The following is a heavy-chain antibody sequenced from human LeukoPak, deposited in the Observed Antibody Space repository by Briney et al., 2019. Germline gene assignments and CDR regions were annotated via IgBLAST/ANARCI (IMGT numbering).Heavy chain of an antibody. Sequence: SETLSLTCTVSGGSISSGGYYWSWIRQHPGKGLEWIGYIYYSGSTNYNPSLKSRVTISVDTSKNQFSLKLSSVTAADTAVYYCARRRWLQPLWDYWGQGTLVTVSS. CDR2: IYYSGST. J-gene: IGHJ4*02. CDR3: ARRRWLQPLWDY. D-gene: IGHD5-24*01. CDR1: GGSISSGGYY. V-gene: IGHV4-31*03.